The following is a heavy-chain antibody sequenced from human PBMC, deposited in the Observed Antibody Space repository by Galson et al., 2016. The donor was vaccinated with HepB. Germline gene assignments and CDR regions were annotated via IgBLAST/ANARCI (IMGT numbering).Heavy chain of an antibody. CDR2: ISASGGSK. Sequence: SLRLSCAASGFTFSNYAMSWVRQAPGKGLEWVSGISASGGSKTYADSVRGRFIISRDNSNNKLFLQMNSLTTEDTAIYFCAKDRLSGHGDYSWGIFDIWGRGTEVTIAS. CDR1: GFTFSNYA. J-gene: IGHJ3*02. D-gene: IGHD4-17*01. V-gene: IGHV3-23*01. CDR3: AKDRLSGHGDYSWGIFDI.